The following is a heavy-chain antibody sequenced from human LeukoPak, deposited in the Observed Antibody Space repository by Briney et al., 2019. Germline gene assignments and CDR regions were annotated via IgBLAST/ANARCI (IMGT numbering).Heavy chain of an antibody. CDR3: ARDNEVITMVRGAANWFDP. CDR1: GGSISSSSYY. Sequence: SSETLSLTCTVSGGSISSSSYYWGWIRQPPGKGLEWIGSIYYSGSTYYNPSLKSRVTISVDTSKNQFSLKLSSVTAADTAVYHCARDNEVITMVRGAANWFDPWGQGTLVTVSS. V-gene: IGHV4-39*07. CDR2: IYYSGST. D-gene: IGHD3-10*01. J-gene: IGHJ5*02.